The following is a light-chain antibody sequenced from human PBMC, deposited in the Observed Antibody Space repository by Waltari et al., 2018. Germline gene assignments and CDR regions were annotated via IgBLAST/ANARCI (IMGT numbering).Light chain of an antibody. CDR2: DVS. CDR3: SSYSSISTLV. CDR1: SSDVGGYNY. J-gene: IGLJ2*01. Sequence: QSALTQPASVSGSPGQSITISCTGTSSDVGGYNYVSWYQQHPGKAPKLMIFDVSNRPSRVSNRFSGSKSGNTASLTISGLQAEDEADYYCSSYSSISTLVFGGGTKLTVL. V-gene: IGLV2-14*01.